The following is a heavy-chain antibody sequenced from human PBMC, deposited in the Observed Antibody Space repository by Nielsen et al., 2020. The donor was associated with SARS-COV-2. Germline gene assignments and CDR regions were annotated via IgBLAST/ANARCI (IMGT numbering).Heavy chain of an antibody. V-gene: IGHV4-39*01. CDR1: GGSISVTGYY. D-gene: IGHD1-26*01. Sequence: SETLSLTCLVSGGSISVTGYYWGWIRQPPGKGLEWIGSIHYDGNSYYNPSFKSRVTISVDTSKNQFSLSLTSVTASDTALYYCARQSEERTPTWPYYQYYYMDVWGKGATVTVSS. CDR2: IHYDGNS. J-gene: IGHJ6*03. CDR3: ARQSEERTPTWPYYQYYYMDV.